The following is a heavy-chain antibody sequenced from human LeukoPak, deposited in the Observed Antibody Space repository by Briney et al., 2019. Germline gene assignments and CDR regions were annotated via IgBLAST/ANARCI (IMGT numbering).Heavy chain of an antibody. D-gene: IGHD1-26*01. J-gene: IGHJ4*02. CDR3: TTGPEIVGATRFDY. V-gene: IGHV1-46*01. CDR2: LSPSGGSS. CDR1: GYTVTSYY. Sequence: ASVKVSCKASGYTVTSYYMHWVRQAPGQGLEWIGILSPSGGSSSYAQKFQGRATLTRATSTSTVYMELSSLRSEDTAVYYCTTGPEIVGATRFDYWGQGTLVTVSS.